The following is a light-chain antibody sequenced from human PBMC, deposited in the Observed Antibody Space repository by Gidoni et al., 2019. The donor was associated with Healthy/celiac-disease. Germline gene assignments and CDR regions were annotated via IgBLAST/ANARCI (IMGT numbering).Light chain of an antibody. V-gene: IGKV3-20*01. CDR2: GAS. Sequence: VLTQSPGTLSLSPGERATLSCRASQSVSSSYLAWYQQKPGQAPRLLIYGASSRATGIPDRFSGSGSGTDFTLTISRLEPEDFAVYYCQQYGRSLFTFGPGTKVDIK. J-gene: IGKJ3*01. CDR1: QSVSSSY. CDR3: QQYGRSLFT.